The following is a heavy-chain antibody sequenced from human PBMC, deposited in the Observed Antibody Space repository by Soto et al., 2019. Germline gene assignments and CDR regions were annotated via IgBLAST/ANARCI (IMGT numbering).Heavy chain of an antibody. D-gene: IGHD3-10*01. CDR3: ERMVRGSKIGYYLYRDV. J-gene: IGHJ6*03. V-gene: IGHV1-18*01. CDR1: GYSFTSHG. CDR2: ISANSGDT. Sequence: QVPLVQSGAEVKKPGASVKVSCKASGYSFTSHGISWVRQAPGQGLEWMGWISANSGDTNYAQKLQGRVTVTTDTSTSTACMDVRSLRSENRALNYGERMVRGSKIGYYLYRDVWGKGTKVIVS.